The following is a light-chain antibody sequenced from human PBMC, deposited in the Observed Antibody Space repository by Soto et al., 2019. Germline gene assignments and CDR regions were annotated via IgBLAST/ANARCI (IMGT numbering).Light chain of an antibody. J-gene: IGKJ1*01. CDR1: QSVGNN. V-gene: IGKV3-15*01. Sequence: EIVMTQSPATLSVSPGERTTLSCRASQSVGNNLAWYQQTPGQAPRLLIYGAYTRATGIPARFSGSGSGTDFTLTISSLQSEDFAVYYCQHYNYWPPKTFGQGTKGDIK. CDR2: GAY. CDR3: QHYNYWPPKT.